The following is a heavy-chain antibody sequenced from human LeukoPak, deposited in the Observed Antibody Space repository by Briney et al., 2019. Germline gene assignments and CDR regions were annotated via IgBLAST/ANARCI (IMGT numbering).Heavy chain of an antibody. J-gene: IGHJ4*02. Sequence: SETLSLTCAVYGGSFSGYYWSWIRQPPGKGLEWIGEINHSGSTNYNPSLKSRVTISVHTSKNQFSLKLSSVTAADTAVYYCARASYYYDSSGYYPYYFDYWGQGTLVTVSS. V-gene: IGHV4-34*01. CDR1: GGSFSGYY. CDR3: ARASYYYDSSGYYPYYFDY. D-gene: IGHD3-22*01. CDR2: INHSGST.